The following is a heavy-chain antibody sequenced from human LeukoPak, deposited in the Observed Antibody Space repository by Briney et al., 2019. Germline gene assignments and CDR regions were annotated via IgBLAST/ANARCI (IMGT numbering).Heavy chain of an antibody. CDR1: GGSISSHY. J-gene: IGHJ5*02. Sequence: SETLSLTCTVSGGSISSHYRSWIRQPPGKGLEWIGHIYGSGSTNYNPSLKSRVTLSVDTSKNQFSLKLSSVTAADTAVYYCAREGTSGTHLNWFDPWGQGTLVTVSS. V-gene: IGHV4-59*11. CDR3: AREGTSGTHLNWFDP. D-gene: IGHD1-1*01. CDR2: IYGSGST.